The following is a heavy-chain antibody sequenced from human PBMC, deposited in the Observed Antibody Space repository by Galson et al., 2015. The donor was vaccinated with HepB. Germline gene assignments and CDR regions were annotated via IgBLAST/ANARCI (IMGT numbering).Heavy chain of an antibody. CDR2: FDPEDGET. D-gene: IGHD6-13*01. V-gene: IGHV1-24*01. CDR3: ATVPGIAAAGTGFDY. J-gene: IGHJ4*02. Sequence: SVKVSCKVSGYTLTELSMHWVRQAPGKGLEWMGGFDPEDGETIYAQKFQGRVTMTEDTSTDTAYLELSSLRSEDTAVYYCATVPGIAAAGTGFDYWGQGTLVTVSS. CDR1: GYTLTELS.